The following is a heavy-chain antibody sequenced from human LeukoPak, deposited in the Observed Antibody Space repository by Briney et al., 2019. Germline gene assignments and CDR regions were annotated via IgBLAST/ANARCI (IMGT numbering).Heavy chain of an antibody. CDR2: MNPNSGNT. J-gene: IGHJ4*02. CDR1: GYTFTSYD. CDR3: ARDAYGSGRLFDY. D-gene: IGHD3-10*01. Sequence: GASVKVSCKASGYTFTSYDINWVRQATGQGLEWMGWMNPNSGNTGYAQKFQGRVTITRNTSISTAYMELSSLRSDGTAVYYCARDAYGSGRLFDYWGQGTLVTVSS. V-gene: IGHV1-8*03.